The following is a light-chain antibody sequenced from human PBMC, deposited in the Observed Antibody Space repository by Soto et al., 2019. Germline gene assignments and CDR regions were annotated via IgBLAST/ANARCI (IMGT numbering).Light chain of an antibody. CDR3: QKYNSAPLT. CDR2: TAF. V-gene: IGKV1-27*01. Sequence: IGVTQSPCSLSASVGDRVTITCRASQGISTYLAWYQQKPGQVPKVLIYTAFTLQSGVPSRFSGSGSGTDFTLTISSLQPEDVATYYCQKYNSAPLTFGGGTKVEIK. CDR1: QGISTY. J-gene: IGKJ4*01.